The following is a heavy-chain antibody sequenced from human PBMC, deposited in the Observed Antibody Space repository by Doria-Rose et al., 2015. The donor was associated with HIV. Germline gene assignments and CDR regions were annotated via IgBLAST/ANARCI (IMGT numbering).Heavy chain of an antibody. CDR1: GVSLSSPGMG. CDR3: ARIKSSRWYHKYYFDF. Sequence: SGPVLVKPTETLTLTCTVSGVSLSSPGMGVSWIRQPPGKALEWLANIFSHDERSYKTSPKSRLTISRGTSKSQVVLTMTDMDPVDTATYYCARIKSSRWYHKYYFDFWGQGTLVIVSA. J-gene: IGHJ4*02. D-gene: IGHD6-13*01. CDR2: IFSHDER. V-gene: IGHV2-26*01.